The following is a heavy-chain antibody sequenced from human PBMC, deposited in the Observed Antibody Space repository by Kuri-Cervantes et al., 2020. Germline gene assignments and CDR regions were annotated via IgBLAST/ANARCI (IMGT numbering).Heavy chain of an antibody. Sequence: GGSLRLSCAASGFTFSSYAMHWVRQAPGKGLEWVSSISSSSSYIYYADSVKGRFTTSRDNAKNSLYLQMNSLRAEDTAVYYCARVPSHHYGEYYFDYWDQATLTVSS. J-gene: IGHJ4*02. CDR3: ARVPSHHYGEYYFDY. CDR2: ISSSSSYI. CDR1: GFTFSSYA. V-gene: IGHV3-21*01. D-gene: IGHD3-10*01.